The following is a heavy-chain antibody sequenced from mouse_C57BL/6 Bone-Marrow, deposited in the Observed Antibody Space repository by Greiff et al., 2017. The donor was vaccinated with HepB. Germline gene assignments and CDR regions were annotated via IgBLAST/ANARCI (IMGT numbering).Heavy chain of an antibody. J-gene: IGHJ3*01. Sequence: VKLVESGPGLVQPSQSLSITCTVSGFSLTSYGVHWVRQSPGKGLEWLGVIWSGGSTDYNAAFISRLSISKDNSKSQVFFKMNSLQADDTAIYYCARNGGSYSWFAYWGQGTLVTVSA. V-gene: IGHV2-2*01. CDR2: IWSGGST. CDR1: GFSLTSYG. CDR3: ARNGGSYSWFAY. D-gene: IGHD1-1*02.